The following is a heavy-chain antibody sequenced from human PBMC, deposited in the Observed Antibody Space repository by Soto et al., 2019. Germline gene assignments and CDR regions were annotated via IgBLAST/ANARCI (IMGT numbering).Heavy chain of an antibody. V-gene: IGHV4-31*02. D-gene: IGHD2-8*02. J-gene: IGHJ6*02. CDR3: ARDVVHDNGGVKPGRYYYYGMDV. Sequence: WTWIRQHSGKGLEWIGYIYFNGSTHYNPSLKSRVRTSVDTSKNQFSLRLTSVTAADTAVYYCARDVVHDNGGVKPGRYYYYGMDVWGQGTTVTVSS. CDR2: IYFNGST.